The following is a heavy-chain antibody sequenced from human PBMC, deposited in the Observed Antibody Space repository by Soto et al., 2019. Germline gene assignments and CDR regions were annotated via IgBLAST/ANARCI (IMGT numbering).Heavy chain of an antibody. V-gene: IGHV3-30*18. Sequence: QVQLVESGGGVVQPGRSLRLSCAASGFTFSSYGMHWVRQAPGKGLEWVAVISYDGSNKYYADSVKGRFTISRDNSKNTLYLQMNSLRAEDTAVYYCAKEGEFDYWGQGTLVTVSS. CDR1: GFTFSSYG. CDR2: ISYDGSNK. J-gene: IGHJ4*02. CDR3: AKEGEFDY. D-gene: IGHD3-16*01.